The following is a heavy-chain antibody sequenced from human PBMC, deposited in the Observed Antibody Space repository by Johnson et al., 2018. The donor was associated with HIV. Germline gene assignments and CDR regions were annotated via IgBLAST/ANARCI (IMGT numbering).Heavy chain of an antibody. D-gene: IGHD2-2*01. CDR1: GFTFSDYY. CDR3: EREGFVVLPAAMRLFAFDI. V-gene: IGHV3-11*04. CDR2: ISMSGRTI. Sequence: QVQLVESGGGLVKPGGSLRLSCAASGFTFSDYYMSWIRQAPGKGLEWVSYISMSGRTIYYADSVKGRFTISRDNAKNSLYLQMNSLRAEDTAVYYCEREGFVVLPAAMRLFAFDIWGQGTMVTVSS. J-gene: IGHJ3*02.